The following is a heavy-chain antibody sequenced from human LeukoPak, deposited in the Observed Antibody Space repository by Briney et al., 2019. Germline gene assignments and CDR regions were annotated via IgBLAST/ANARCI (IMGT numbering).Heavy chain of an antibody. CDR3: ARAPFQGYMDV. D-gene: IGHD2/OR15-2a*01. V-gene: IGHV4-59*01. J-gene: IGHJ6*04. CDR1: GGFLSNYY. CDR2: IYYSGST. Sequence: LSPPCPFSGGFLSNYYWGWVRPPPGKGLEWIGYIYYSGSTNYNPSLKSRLSISVDTSKNQFSLKLRSVSDADTAAYYCARAPFQGYMDVWGKGTTVTVSS.